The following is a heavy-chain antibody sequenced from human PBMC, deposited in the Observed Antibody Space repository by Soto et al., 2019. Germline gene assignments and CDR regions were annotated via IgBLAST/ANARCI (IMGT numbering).Heavy chain of an antibody. V-gene: IGHV4-59*01. J-gene: IGHJ4*02. CDR2: IYYSGST. Sequence: SETLSLTCTVSGGSISSYSWSWIRQPPGKGLEWIGYIYYSGSTNYNPSLKSRVTISVDTSKNQFSLKLSSVTAADTAVYYCARDPSRGLYDYRAQGTLVTVSS. CDR3: ARDPSRGLYDY. D-gene: IGHD3-16*01. CDR1: GGSISSYS.